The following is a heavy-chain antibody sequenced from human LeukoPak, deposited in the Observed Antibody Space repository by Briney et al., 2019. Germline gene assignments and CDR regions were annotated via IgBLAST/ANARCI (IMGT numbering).Heavy chain of an antibody. V-gene: IGHV3-30*01. CDR3: AREDGHTICGPFRY. CDR1: GFTFSSYT. J-gene: IGHJ4*02. Sequence: GGSLGLSCAASGFTFSSYTMHWVRQAPGKGLEWMAVISYNGSNKYCADSVKGRFTISRDNSKSTLFLQMNSLRAEDTAVYYCAREDGHTICGPFRYWGQGALVTVSS. D-gene: IGHD3-3*01. CDR2: ISYNGSNK.